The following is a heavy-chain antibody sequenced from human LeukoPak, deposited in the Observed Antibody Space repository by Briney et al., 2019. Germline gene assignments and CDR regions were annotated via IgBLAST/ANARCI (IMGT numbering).Heavy chain of an antibody. J-gene: IGHJ6*02. V-gene: IGHV4-59*12. CDR3: ARDRLYYDILTGYYLYYYYGMDV. Sequence: SETLSLTCTISGGSISTYYWSWIRQPPGKGLEWIGEIYHSGSTNYNPSLESRVTISVDKSKNQFSLKLSSVTAADTAVYYCARDRLYYDILTGYYLYYYYGMDVWGQGTTVTVSS. CDR2: IYHSGST. D-gene: IGHD3-9*01. CDR1: GGSISTYY.